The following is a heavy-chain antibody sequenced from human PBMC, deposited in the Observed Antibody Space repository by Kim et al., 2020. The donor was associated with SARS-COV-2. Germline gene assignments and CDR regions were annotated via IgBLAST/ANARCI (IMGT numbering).Heavy chain of an antibody. CDR2: IYYSRST. CDR3: ARNLGGISVYFDD. D-gene: IGHD3-16*01. Sequence: SETLSLTCTVSGGSISSSSYYWVWNRQPPGQGLEWLVSIYYSRSTYYNPSLKSRVTISVDTTKNQFSLKLSPVTAADASVYYCARNLGGISVYFDDWGQGTPGTVSS. J-gene: IGHJ4*02. CDR1: GGSISSSSYY. V-gene: IGHV4-39*01.